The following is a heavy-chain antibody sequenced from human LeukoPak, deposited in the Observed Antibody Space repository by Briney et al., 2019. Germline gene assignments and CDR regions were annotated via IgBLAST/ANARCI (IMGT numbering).Heavy chain of an antibody. J-gene: IGHJ3*02. D-gene: IGHD3-10*01. CDR1: AGSINRCY. Sequence: SSETLSLTCTVSAGSINRCYWNWIRESPGKGLEWIGYIHHSGSTKYNPSLQSRVTMSMDTSKNQVSLKLTSVTAADSAVYYCAATYGSGSRGDAFDIWGQGTMVTVSS. CDR2: IHHSGST. CDR3: AATYGSGSRGDAFDI. V-gene: IGHV4-59*03.